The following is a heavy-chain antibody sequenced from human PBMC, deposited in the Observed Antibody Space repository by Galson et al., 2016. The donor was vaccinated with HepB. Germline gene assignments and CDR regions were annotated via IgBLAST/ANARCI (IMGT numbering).Heavy chain of an antibody. CDR1: GYTFTNYG. V-gene: IGHV1-2*04. Sequence: SVKVSCKASGYTFTNYGISWVRQAPGQGLEWMGRVNPKTGGTNSAQKFQGWVTMSRDTSIITAYMELSRLRSDDTAVYYCARSSGSYDQPFDYWGQGTLVTVSP. D-gene: IGHD3-22*01. J-gene: IGHJ4*02. CDR3: ARSSGSYDQPFDY. CDR2: VNPKTGGT.